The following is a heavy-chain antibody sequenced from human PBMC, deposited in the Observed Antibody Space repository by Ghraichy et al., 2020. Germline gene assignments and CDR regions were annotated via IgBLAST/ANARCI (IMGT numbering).Heavy chain of an antibody. CDR3: AKLRAAGLFFDD. D-gene: IGHD6-19*01. CDR2: IGGSGDST. CDR1: GLTLSTSA. J-gene: IGHJ4*02. V-gene: IGHV3-23*01. Sequence: GGSLRLSCEASGLTLSTSAMTWVRQAPGKGLEWVSGIGGSGDSTYYAESVKGRFTVSRDNSKNTLYLQMNSLTVDDTAVYYCAKLRAAGLFFDDWGQGTLVTVSS.